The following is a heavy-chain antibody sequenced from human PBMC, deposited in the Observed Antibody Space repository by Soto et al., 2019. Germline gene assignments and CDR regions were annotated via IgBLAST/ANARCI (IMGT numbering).Heavy chain of an antibody. CDR3: AGSGPYSSSWCFDY. CDR2: IIPIFGTA. J-gene: IGHJ4*02. V-gene: IGHV1-69*01. CDR1: GGTFSSYA. D-gene: IGHD6-13*01. Sequence: QVQLVQSGAEVKKPGSSVKVSCKASGGTFSSYAISWVRQAPGQGLEWMGGIIPIFGTANYAQKFQGRVTITADESRSQGYMELSSLRSEDTAVYYCAGSGPYSSSWCFDYWGRGTLVSGAS.